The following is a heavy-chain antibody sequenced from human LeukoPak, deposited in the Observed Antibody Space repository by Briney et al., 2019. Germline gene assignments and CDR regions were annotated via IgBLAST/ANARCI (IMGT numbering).Heavy chain of an antibody. CDR2: IYTSGST. J-gene: IGHJ4*02. CDR1: GYSISSGSYY. Sequence: SETLSLTCTVSGYSISSGSYYWSWIRQPAGKGLEWIGRIYTSGSTNYNPSLKSRVTISVDTSKNQFSLKLSSVTAADTAVYYCARYYANSGSYEDYFDYWGQGTLVTVSS. CDR3: ARYYANSGSYEDYFDY. V-gene: IGHV4-61*02. D-gene: IGHD1-26*01.